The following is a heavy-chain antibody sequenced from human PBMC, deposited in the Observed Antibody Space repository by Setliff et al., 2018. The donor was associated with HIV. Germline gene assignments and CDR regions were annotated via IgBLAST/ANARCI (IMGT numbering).Heavy chain of an antibody. CDR3: ARDGSRGGLPFYGMDV. D-gene: IGHD3-16*01. CDR1: GFTVSSNY. CDR2: FYSGGRT. Sequence: GGSLRLSCAASGFTVSSNYMSWVRQAPGKGLEWVSVFYSGGRTYYANSVKGRFTISRDNSKNAVYLQMNSLRAEDTAVYYCARDGSRGGLPFYGMDVWGQGTTVTVSS. J-gene: IGHJ6*02. V-gene: IGHV3-53*01.